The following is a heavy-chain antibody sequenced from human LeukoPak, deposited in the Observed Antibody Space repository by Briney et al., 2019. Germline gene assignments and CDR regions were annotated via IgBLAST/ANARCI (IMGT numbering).Heavy chain of an antibody. CDR3: ARDSRGSAAAAVDWFDP. D-gene: IGHD6-13*01. V-gene: IGHV4-31*01. Sequence: SETLSLTCTVSGGSISSGGYYWSWIRQHPGKGLEWIGYIYYSGSTYYNPSLKSQVTISVDTSKNQFSLKLSSVTAADTAVYYCARDSRGSAAAAVDWFDPWGQGTLVTVSS. CDR1: GGSISSGGYY. CDR2: IYYSGST. J-gene: IGHJ5*02.